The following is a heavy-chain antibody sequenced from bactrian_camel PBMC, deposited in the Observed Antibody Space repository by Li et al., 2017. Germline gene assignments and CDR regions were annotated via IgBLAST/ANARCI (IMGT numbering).Heavy chain of an antibody. D-gene: IGHD7*01. CDR2: IYSDGNT. J-gene: IGHJ4*01. CDR3: AKSGYGGSSYNF. CDR1: GFTFSNNW. Sequence: HVQLVESGGDLVQPGGSLTLSCAASGFTFSNNWMHWVRQAPGKGLEWVSTIYSDGNTAYADSVKGRFTISRDNAENTLYLQLNSLKTEDTAMYYCAKSGYGGSSYNFWGQGTQVTVS. V-gene: IGHV3S6*01.